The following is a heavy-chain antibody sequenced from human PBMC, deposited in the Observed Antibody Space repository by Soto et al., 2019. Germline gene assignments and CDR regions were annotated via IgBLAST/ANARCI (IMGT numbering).Heavy chain of an antibody. V-gene: IGHV5-51*01. Sequence: EVQLLQSGAEVKKPGESLKISCKGSGYSFISYWIGWVRQMPGKGLEGVGIIYPGDSQTRYSPSFQGQVTISTDKSISTAYLHWRSLQASDTAIYYCARHEGSTGWSLVWDYWGQGTLVTVSS. D-gene: IGHD3-16*01. J-gene: IGHJ4*02. CDR2: IYPGDSQT. CDR3: ARHEGSTGWSLVWDY. CDR1: GYSFISYW.